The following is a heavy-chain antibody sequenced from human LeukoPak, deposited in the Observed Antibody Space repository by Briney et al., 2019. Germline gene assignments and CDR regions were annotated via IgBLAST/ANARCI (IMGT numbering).Heavy chain of an antibody. V-gene: IGHV1-3*01. Sequence: WASVKASCKASGYTFTSYAMHWVRQAPGQRLEWMGWINAGNGNTKYSQKFRGRVTITRDTSASTAYMELSSLRSEDTAVYYCARDLYYDFWSGSPTGYLDYWGQGTLVTVSS. CDR2: INAGNGNT. J-gene: IGHJ4*02. CDR1: GYTFTSYA. CDR3: ARDLYYDFWSGSPTGYLDY. D-gene: IGHD3-3*01.